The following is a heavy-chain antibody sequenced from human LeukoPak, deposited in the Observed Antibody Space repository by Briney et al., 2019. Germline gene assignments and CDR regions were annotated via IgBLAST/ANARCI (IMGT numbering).Heavy chain of an antibody. CDR3: ARSDVDIVATIISYYMNV. CDR2: MSANSGNT. Sequence: ASVNVSCKASGYSFASYDVNWVRQATGQGLEWMGWMSANSGNTLYAQKFQGRVTMTRNTSISTAYMELSSLRSEDTAIYYCARSDVDIVATIISYYMNVWGKGTTVTVSS. V-gene: IGHV1-8*01. J-gene: IGHJ6*03. D-gene: IGHD5-12*01. CDR1: GYSFASYD.